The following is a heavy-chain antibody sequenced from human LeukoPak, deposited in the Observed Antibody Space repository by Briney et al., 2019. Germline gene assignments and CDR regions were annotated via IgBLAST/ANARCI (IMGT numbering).Heavy chain of an antibody. D-gene: IGHD6-19*01. CDR1: GFTFSSYA. CDR3: ARGSSSGWYGGLDY. CDR2: ISYDGSNK. J-gene: IGHJ4*02. V-gene: IGHV3-30-3*02. Sequence: GGSLRLSCAASGFTFSSYAMHWVRQAPGKGLEWVAVISYDGSNKYYADSVKGRFTISRDNSKNTLYLQMNSLRAEDTAVYYCARGSSSGWYGGLDYWGQGTLVTVSS.